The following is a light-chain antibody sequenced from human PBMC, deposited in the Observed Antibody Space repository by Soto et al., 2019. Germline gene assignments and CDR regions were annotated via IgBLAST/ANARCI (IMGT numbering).Light chain of an antibody. Sequence: EIVMTQSPATLSVSPGERATLSCRASQSVSSNLAWYQQKPGQAPRLLIYGAGTWATGIPARFSGSGSGTDFTLTISSLQSEDFAAYYCQQYYSCPKTFGQGTNVEIK. V-gene: IGKV3-15*01. CDR3: QQYYSCPKT. CDR2: GAG. J-gene: IGKJ1*01. CDR1: QSVSSN.